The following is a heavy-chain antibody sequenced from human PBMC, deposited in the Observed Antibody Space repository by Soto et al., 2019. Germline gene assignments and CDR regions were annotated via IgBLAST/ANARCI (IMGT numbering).Heavy chain of an antibody. Sequence: TSETLSLTCAVYGGSFSGYYWSWIRQPPGKGLEWIGEINHSGSTNYNPSLKSRVTISVDTSKNQFSLKLSSVTAADTAVYYCARLGYCSGGSCYLYYYYYMDVWGKGTTVTVSS. J-gene: IGHJ6*03. CDR2: INHSGST. V-gene: IGHV4-34*01. CDR3: ARLGYCSGGSCYLYYYYYMDV. D-gene: IGHD2-15*01. CDR1: GGSFSGYY.